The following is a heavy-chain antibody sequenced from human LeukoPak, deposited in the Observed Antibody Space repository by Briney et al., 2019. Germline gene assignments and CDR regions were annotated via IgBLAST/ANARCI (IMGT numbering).Heavy chain of an antibody. D-gene: IGHD3-22*01. CDR3: ARDKGEYYDSSGYLDY. J-gene: IGHJ4*02. V-gene: IGHV4-59*01. CDR1: GASISNYY. Sequence: SETLSLTCTVSGASISNYYWSWIRQPPGKGLEWIGYIYYSGSANYNPSLMSRVTISVDTSKNQFSLKLSSVTAADTAVYYCARDKGEYYDSSGYLDYWGQGTLVTVSS. CDR2: IYYSGSA.